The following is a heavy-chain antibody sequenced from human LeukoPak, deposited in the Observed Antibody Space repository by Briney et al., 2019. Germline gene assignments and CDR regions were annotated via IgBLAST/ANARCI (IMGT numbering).Heavy chain of an antibody. CDR2: IWYDGSNK. D-gene: IGHD5-24*01. CDR3: ARDSGYGYNTFPTADY. J-gene: IGHJ4*02. CDR1: GFTFSSYG. Sequence: PGRSLRLSCAASGFTFSSYGMHWVRQAPGKGLEWVAFIWYDGSNKYYADSVKGRFTISRDNSENTLYLQMSSLRAEDTALYYCARDSGYGYNTFPTADYWGQGILVTVSS. V-gene: IGHV3-33*01.